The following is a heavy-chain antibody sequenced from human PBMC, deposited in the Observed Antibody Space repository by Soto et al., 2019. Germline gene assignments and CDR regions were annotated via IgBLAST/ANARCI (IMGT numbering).Heavy chain of an antibody. V-gene: IGHV5-10-1*01. CDR3: ARHSRAVPGFPSHYYYGMDV. CDR1: GYSFTSYW. J-gene: IGHJ6*02. D-gene: IGHD6-19*01. Sequence: GESLKISCQGSGYSFTSYWISWVRQMPWKGLEWMGRIDPSDSYTNYSPSFQGHVTISADKYISTAYLQWSSLKASDTAMYYCARHSRAVPGFPSHYYYGMDVWGQGTKATASS. CDR2: IDPSDSYT.